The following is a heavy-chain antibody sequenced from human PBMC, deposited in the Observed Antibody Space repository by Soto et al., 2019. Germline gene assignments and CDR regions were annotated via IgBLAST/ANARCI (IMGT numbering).Heavy chain of an antibody. V-gene: IGHV4-38-2*01. CDR3: ARPYWSGWRRRLFDS. D-gene: IGHD3-3*01. CDR1: GYSIGSVYY. CDR2: IYHSGST. J-gene: IGHJ4*02. Sequence: SSQTLFATWAVSGYSIGSVYYWGGIRQPPGKGLEWIGSIYHSGSTYYNPPLKSRVTISVDTSKNQFSLKLSSVTAADTAVYYCARPYWSGWRRRLFDSWGQGALATVPS.